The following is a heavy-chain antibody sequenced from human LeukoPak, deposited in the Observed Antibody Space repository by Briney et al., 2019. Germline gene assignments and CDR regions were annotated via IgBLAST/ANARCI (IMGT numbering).Heavy chain of an antibody. D-gene: IGHD5-18*01. CDR3: ARGRYSYGN. CDR1: GGSFSGYY. V-gene: IGHV4-34*01. CDR2: INHSGST. Sequence: SETLSLTCAVYGGSFSGYYWSWIRQPPGKGLEWIGEINHSGSTNYNPSLKSRVTISVDTSKNQFSLKLSSVTAADTAVYYCARGRYSYGNWGQGTTVTVTS. J-gene: IGHJ6*02.